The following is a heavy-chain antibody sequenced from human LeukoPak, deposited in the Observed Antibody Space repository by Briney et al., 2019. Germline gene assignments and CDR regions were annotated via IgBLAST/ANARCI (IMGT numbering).Heavy chain of an antibody. V-gene: IGHV3-73*01. Sequence: GGSLRHSCAVSGFTFSGSAMHRVRQASGKGLEWVGRIRSKANSYATAYAASVKGRFTISRDDSKNTAYLQMNSLKTEDTAVYYCTTRRPDAFDIWGQGTMVTVSS. CDR3: TTRRPDAFDI. J-gene: IGHJ3*02. CDR1: GFTFSGSA. CDR2: IRSKANSYAT.